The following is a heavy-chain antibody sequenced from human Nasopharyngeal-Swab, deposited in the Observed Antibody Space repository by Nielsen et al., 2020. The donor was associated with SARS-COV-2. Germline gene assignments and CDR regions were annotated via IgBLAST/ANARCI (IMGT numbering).Heavy chain of an antibody. J-gene: IGHJ4*02. V-gene: IGHV3-30-3*01. CDR1: GFTFSSYA. D-gene: IGHD3-22*01. CDR2: ISYDGSNK. CDR3: AGDGGYYDSSGYAQLFDY. Sequence: GESLKISCAASGFTFSSYAMHWVRQAPGKGLEWVAVISYDGSNKYYADSVKGRFTISRDNSKNTLYLQMNSLRAEDTAVYYCAGDGGYYDSSGYAQLFDYWGQGTLVTVSS.